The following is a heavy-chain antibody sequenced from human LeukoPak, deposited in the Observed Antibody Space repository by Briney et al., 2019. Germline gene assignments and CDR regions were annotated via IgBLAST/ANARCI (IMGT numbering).Heavy chain of an antibody. CDR2: INHSGST. J-gene: IGHJ4*02. D-gene: IGHD1-1*01. Sequence: PSQTLSLTCTVSGGSISSGDYYWSWIRQPPGKGLEWIGEINHSGSTNYNPSLKSRVTISVDTSKDQFSLKLSSVTAADTAVYYCARGPAHLDTGKLDYWGQGTLVTVSS. CDR3: ARGPAHLDTGKLDY. CDR1: GGSISSGDYY. V-gene: IGHV4-30-4*08.